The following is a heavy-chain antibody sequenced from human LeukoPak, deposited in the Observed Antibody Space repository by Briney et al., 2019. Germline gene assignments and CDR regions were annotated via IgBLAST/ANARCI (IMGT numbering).Heavy chain of an antibody. CDR2: INPKSGGT. CDR1: GYTFTGYY. V-gene: IGHV1-2*02. D-gene: IGHD6-19*01. J-gene: IGHJ4*02. Sequence: GASVKVSCKSSGYTFTGYYMHWVRQAPGQGLEWVGCINPKSGGTNYAQKFQGRVTMTSDTSITTVYMELSRLRSGDTAVYYCARRVFSGWGYYFDYWGQGTLVTVSS. CDR3: ARRVFSGWGYYFDY.